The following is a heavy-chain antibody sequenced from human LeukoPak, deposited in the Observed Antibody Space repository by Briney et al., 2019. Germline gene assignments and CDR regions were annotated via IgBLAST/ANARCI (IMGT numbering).Heavy chain of an antibody. Sequence: GGSLRLSCAASGFLFSSYVMHWVRQAPGKGLEWVAVISHDGSNIFYADSMKGRFTISRYNTKTTLFLQMNSLTADDTARYYCASDRVGAATFDYWGQGALVIVSS. D-gene: IGHD6-25*01. CDR2: ISHDGSNI. J-gene: IGHJ4*02. V-gene: IGHV3-30*04. CDR3: ASDRVGAATFDY. CDR1: GFLFSSYV.